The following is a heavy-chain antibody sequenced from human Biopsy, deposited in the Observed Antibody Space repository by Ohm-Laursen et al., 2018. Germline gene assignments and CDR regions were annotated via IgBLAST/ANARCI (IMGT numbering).Heavy chain of an antibody. CDR1: GFTFSNAW. Sequence: SLRLSCAASGFTFSNAWMGWVRQAPGKGLEGVGRILDEAAGGTADYAAPLKDRFTISRDDSENTLYLQMNSLKAEDTAVYYCARSRGSSGIATIYYYGMDVWGQGTTVTVSS. D-gene: IGHD3-10*01. CDR2: ILDEAAGGTA. CDR3: ARSRGSSGIATIYYYGMDV. V-gene: IGHV3-15*01. J-gene: IGHJ6*02.